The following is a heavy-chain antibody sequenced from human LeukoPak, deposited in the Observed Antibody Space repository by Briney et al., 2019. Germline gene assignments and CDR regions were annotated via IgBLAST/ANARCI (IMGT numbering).Heavy chain of an antibody. J-gene: IGHJ6*03. CDR2: LNSDGSST. Sequence: GGSLRLSCAASGFSFSSYWMHWVRQAPGKGLVWVSRLNSDGSSTTYADSVKGRFTISRDNAKNTLYLQMNSLRAEDTAVYYCARGQAQQWLVSPWNYYYMDVWGKGTTVTTSS. CDR1: GFSFSSYW. CDR3: ARGQAQQWLVSPWNYYYMDV. D-gene: IGHD6-19*01. V-gene: IGHV3-74*01.